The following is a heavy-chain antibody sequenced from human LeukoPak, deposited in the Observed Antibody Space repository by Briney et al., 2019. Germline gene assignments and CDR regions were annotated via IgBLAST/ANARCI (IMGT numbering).Heavy chain of an antibody. CDR1: GFTVSSNY. D-gene: IGHD2-15*01. CDR2: IYSGAHT. CDR3: AKGDIGSRHSSCDY. V-gene: IGHV3-53*01. Sequence: PGGSLRLSCAAFGFTVSSNYMSWVRQAPGKGLEWVSVIYSGAHTFHGSSVKGRITIFRENYKDTLCLQMDSLRAEDTAIYYCAKGDIGSRHSSCDYWGQETPVTASS. J-gene: IGHJ4*02.